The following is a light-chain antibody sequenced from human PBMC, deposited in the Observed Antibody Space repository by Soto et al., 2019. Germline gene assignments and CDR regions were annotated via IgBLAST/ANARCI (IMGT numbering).Light chain of an antibody. J-gene: IGLJ2*01. Sequence: QSVLTQPPSASGTPGQRVTISCSGSSSNIGNNTVNWYQQLPGTAPKLLIFRNNQRPSGVPDRFSGSKSGTSASLAISGLQSEDEADYSCAAWDDSLNGPVFGGGTKLTVL. CDR3: AAWDDSLNGPV. V-gene: IGLV1-44*01. CDR2: RNN. CDR1: SSNIGNNT.